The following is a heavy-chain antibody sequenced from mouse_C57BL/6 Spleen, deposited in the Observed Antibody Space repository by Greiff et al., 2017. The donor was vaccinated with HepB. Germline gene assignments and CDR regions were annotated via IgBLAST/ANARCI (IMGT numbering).Heavy chain of an antibody. V-gene: IGHV3-6*01. CDR1: GYSITSGYY. J-gene: IGHJ4*01. CDR2: ISYDGSN. CDR3: ARVDYAMDY. Sequence: EVQLQESGPGLVKPSQSLSLTCSVTGYSITSGYYWNWIRQFPGNKLEWMGYISYDGSNNYNPSLKNRISITRDPSKNQFFLKLNSVTTEDTATYYCARVDYAMDYWGQGTAVTVSS.